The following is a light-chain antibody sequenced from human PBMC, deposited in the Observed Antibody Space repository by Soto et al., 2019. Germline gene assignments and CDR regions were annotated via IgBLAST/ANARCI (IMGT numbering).Light chain of an antibody. Sequence: DIVMTQSPDSLAVSLGERATINCKSSQSVLYSSINKNYLAWYQQKPGQPPRLLIYWASGRESGVPDRFSGSGSGTDFTLTISSLLAEDVAVYYCQQYYSAPFTFGPGTKVDIK. V-gene: IGKV4-1*01. J-gene: IGKJ3*01. CDR3: QQYYSAPFT. CDR1: QSVLYSSINKNY. CDR2: WAS.